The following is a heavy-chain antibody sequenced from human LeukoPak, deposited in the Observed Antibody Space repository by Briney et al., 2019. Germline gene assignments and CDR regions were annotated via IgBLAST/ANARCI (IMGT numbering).Heavy chain of an antibody. Sequence: GGSLRLSCAASGFTFNSYAMHWVRQAPGKGLEWVAVISYDGSNKYYADSVKGRFTISRDNAKNSLYLQMNSLRAEDTAVYYCARVQYTSGWSPNFDYWGQGTLVTVSS. CDR3: ARVQYTSGWSPNFDY. D-gene: IGHD6-19*01. CDR2: ISYDGSNK. V-gene: IGHV3-30-3*01. CDR1: GFTFNSYA. J-gene: IGHJ4*02.